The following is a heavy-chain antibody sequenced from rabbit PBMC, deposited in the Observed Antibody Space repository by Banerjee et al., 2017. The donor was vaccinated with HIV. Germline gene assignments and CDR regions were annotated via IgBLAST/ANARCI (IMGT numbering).Heavy chain of an antibody. D-gene: IGHD4-2*01. CDR2: IYAGSSGGT. Sequence: QEQLEESGGDLVKPEGSLTLTCTASGFSFSSYYWMCWVRQAPGKGPEWIGCIYAGSSGGTYYASWAKGRFTISKTSSTTVTLQMTSLTAADTATYFCARDPAGREDFNLWGPGTLVTV. CDR1: GFSFSSYYW. CDR3: ARDPAGREDFNL. J-gene: IGHJ4*01. V-gene: IGHV1S45*01.